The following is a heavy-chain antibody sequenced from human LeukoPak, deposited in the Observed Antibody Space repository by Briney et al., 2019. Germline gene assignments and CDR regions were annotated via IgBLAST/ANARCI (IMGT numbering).Heavy chain of an antibody. CDR1: GFTFSSYG. V-gene: IGHV3-33*01. J-gene: IGHJ3*02. CDR2: IWYDGSNK. Sequence: GRSLRLSCAASGFTFSSYGMHWVRQAPGKGLEWVAVIWYDGSNKYYADSVKGRFTISRDNSKNTLYLQMDSLRAEDTAVYYCARDGDSSGYPDAFDIWGQGTMVTVSS. D-gene: IGHD3-22*01. CDR3: ARDGDSSGYPDAFDI.